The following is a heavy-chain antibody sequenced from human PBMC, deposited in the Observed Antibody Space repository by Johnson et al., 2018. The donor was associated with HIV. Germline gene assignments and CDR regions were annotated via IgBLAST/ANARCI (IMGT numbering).Heavy chain of an antibody. Sequence: QVQLVESGGGVVQPGRSLRLSCAASGFTFSSYAMHWVRQAPGKGLEWVAVISYDGSNKYYADAVKGRFTISRDNSKNTLYVQMNSLKTEDTAVYYCTTEVVGQRGGAFDIWGQGTMVTVSS. CDR2: ISYDGSNK. J-gene: IGHJ3*02. V-gene: IGHV3-30*03. CDR3: TTEVVGQRGGAFDI. D-gene: IGHD6-25*01. CDR1: GFTFSSYA.